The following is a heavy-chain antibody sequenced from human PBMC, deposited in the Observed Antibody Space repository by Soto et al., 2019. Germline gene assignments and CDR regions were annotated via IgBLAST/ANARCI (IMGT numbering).Heavy chain of an antibody. CDR3: AREDSIVIPAVSDF. V-gene: IGHV3-21*01. Sequence: GGSLRLSCTVSGFAFSNYGINWVRQAPGKGLEWVSSISKSDYTYYSDSVKGRFTISRDNAKNSVPLQMNTLRVEDTAVYYCAREDSIVIPAVSDFWGQGTLVTVSS. D-gene: IGHD2-2*01. J-gene: IGHJ4*02. CDR2: ISKSDYT. CDR1: GFAFSNYG.